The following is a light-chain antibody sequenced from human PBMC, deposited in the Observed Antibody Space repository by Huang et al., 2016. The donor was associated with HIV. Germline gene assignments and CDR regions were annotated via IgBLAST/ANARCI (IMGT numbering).Light chain of an antibody. CDR2: RSS. Sequence: DIQMTQSPSTLSTSVGDRVNITCRASQNISNWLAWYQLRPGPAPKRLIYRSSILGTGVPSRFSGSGSGTDFTLSISSLQPDDFASYFCQHYSTHLYTFGQGTRL. CDR1: QNISNW. J-gene: IGKJ2*01. V-gene: IGKV1-5*03. CDR3: QHYSTHLYT.